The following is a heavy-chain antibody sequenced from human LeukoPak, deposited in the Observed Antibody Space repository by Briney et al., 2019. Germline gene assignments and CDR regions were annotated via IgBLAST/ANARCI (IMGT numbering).Heavy chain of an antibody. CDR3: ARDHYHKVHSVMVTAPDY. CDR2: INPTGGST. Sequence: ASVKVSCKASGYAFTNYYMHWARQAPGEGLEWMGIINPTGGSTSYAQKFQGRVTMTRDTSTSTVYMELSSLRSEDTAVYYCARDHYHKVHSVMVTAPDYWGQGTLVIVSS. CDR1: GYAFTNYY. J-gene: IGHJ4*02. V-gene: IGHV1-46*01. D-gene: IGHD2-21*02.